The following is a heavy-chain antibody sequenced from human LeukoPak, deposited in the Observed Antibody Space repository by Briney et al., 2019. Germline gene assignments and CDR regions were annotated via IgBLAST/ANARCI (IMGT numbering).Heavy chain of an antibody. D-gene: IGHD2-21*02. V-gene: IGHV3-7*01. Sequence: GGSLRLSCAASGFTFSSYWMSWVRQAPGKGLEWVANIKQDGSEKYYVDSVKGRFTISRDNSKNTLSLQMGSLRTEGMAFYYCARGRLTGRGGPPIDYWGQGTPVTVSS. CDR3: ARGRLTGRGGPPIDY. CDR1: GFTFSSYW. CDR2: IKQDGSEK. J-gene: IGHJ4*02.